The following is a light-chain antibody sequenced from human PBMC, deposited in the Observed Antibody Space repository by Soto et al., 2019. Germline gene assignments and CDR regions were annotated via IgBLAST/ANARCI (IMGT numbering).Light chain of an antibody. V-gene: IGKV3-20*01. CDR3: QQYGSSPF. Sequence: EIVLTQSPGTLSLSPGERATLSCRASQSVSSSYLAWYQQKPGQAPRLLIYGATSRATGIPDRFSGSGSGTDFTLTISRLEPEDFAVYYCQQYGSSPFFAQGTKLEIK. CDR1: QSVSSSY. J-gene: IGKJ2*01. CDR2: GAT.